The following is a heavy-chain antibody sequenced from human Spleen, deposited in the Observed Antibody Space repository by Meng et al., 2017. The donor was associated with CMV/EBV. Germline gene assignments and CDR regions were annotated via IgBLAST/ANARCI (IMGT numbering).Heavy chain of an antibody. Sequence: VKLQESGPGLVKPSQTLSLTCTVSGGSISSGDYYWSWIRQPPGKGLEWIGYIYYSGSIYYNPSLKSRVTISVDTSKNQFSLKLSSVTAADTAVYYCARGTISSDWFDPWGQGTLVTVSS. CDR3: ARGTISSDWFDP. CDR1: GGSISSGDYY. CDR2: IYYSGSI. D-gene: IGHD3-3*01. J-gene: IGHJ5*02. V-gene: IGHV4-30-4*08.